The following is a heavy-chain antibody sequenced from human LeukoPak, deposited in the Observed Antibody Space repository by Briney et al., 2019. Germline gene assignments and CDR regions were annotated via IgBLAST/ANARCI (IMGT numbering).Heavy chain of an antibody. D-gene: IGHD1-26*01. V-gene: IGHV3-23*01. CDR3: AKGLSYPSGFYLDY. J-gene: IGHJ4*02. Sequence: PGWSLRLSCAASGFTFSNFALNWVRQAPGRGLEWGSAISGSGGSTYYADSVKGRFTISRDNSKNTLYLQMDGLRAEDTAVYYCAKGLSYPSGFYLDYWGQGILVTVSS. CDR1: GFTFSNFA. CDR2: ISGSGGST.